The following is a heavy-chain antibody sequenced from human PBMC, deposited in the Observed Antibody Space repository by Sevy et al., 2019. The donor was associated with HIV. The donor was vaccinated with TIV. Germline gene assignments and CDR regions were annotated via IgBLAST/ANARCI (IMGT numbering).Heavy chain of an antibody. CDR2: IYHSGST. CDR3: ARHSANWNYGPLYYYMDV. CDR1: GYSISSGYY. V-gene: IGHV4-38-2*01. Sequence: SETLSLTCAVSGYSISSGYYWGWIRQPRGKGLEWIGRIYHSGSTNYNPSLKSRVTISVDTSKNQFSLKLSSVTAADTAVYYCARHSANWNYGPLYYYMDVWGKGTTVTVSS. D-gene: IGHD1-7*01. J-gene: IGHJ6*03.